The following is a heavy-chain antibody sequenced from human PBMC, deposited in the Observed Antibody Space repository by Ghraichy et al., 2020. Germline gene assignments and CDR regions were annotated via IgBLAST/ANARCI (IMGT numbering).Heavy chain of an antibody. CDR1: GGTFSSYA. Sequence: SVKVSCKASGGTFSSYAISWVRQAPGQGLEWMGGIIPIFGTANYAQKFQGRVTITADESTSTTYMELSSLRSEDTAVYYCARGPPHKQQLPLWGQGTLVTVSS. J-gene: IGHJ4*02. CDR2: IIPIFGTA. D-gene: IGHD6-13*01. CDR3: ARGPPHKQQLPL. V-gene: IGHV1-69*13.